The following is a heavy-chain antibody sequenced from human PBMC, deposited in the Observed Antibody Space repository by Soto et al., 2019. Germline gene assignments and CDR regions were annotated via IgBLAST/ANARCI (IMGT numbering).Heavy chain of an antibody. Sequence: QVQLVQSGAEVKKPGTSVKVSCKASGGTFSSYAISWVRQAPGQGLEWMRGIIPIFGTANYAQNFQGRVPLTADEPTGTAYIELSSLRSADTAFYYFATARGAVIAATPGYWGQGALVTVSS. J-gene: IGHJ4*02. CDR2: IIPIFGTA. V-gene: IGHV1-69*01. CDR3: ATARGAVIAATPGY. D-gene: IGHD2-15*01. CDR1: GGTFSSYA.